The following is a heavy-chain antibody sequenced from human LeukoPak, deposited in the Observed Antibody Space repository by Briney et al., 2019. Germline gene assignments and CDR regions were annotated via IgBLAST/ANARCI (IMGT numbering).Heavy chain of an antibody. V-gene: IGHV3-23*01. Sequence: GGSLRLSCAASGFTFRSYGMSWVRQAPGKGLEWVSSLSGSGGSTYYADSVKGRFTISRDNSKNTLSLHMNSLRAEDTAVYYCAKALGGYDFDYWGQGTLVTVSS. CDR2: LSGSGGST. D-gene: IGHD3-16*01. J-gene: IGHJ4*02. CDR3: AKALGGYDFDY. CDR1: GFTFRSYG.